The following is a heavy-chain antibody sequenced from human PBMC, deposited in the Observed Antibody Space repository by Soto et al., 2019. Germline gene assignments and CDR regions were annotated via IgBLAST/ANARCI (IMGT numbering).Heavy chain of an antibody. D-gene: IGHD6-19*01. V-gene: IGHV1-18*01. J-gene: IGHJ6*04. Sequence: QVQLVQSGAEVKKPGASVKVSCKASGYTFTTYGISWVRQAPGQGLEWMGWISAYNGNTNYEQKLQGSVTMTTDTTAITAYMERGRLGSAATAVYSGARQQWLYSQYGRYVWGKGTTITVS. CDR2: ISAYNGNT. CDR3: ARQQWLYSQYGRYV. CDR1: GYTFTTYG.